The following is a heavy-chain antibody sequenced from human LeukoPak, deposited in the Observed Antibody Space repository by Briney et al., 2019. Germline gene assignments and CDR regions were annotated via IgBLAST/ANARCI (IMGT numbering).Heavy chain of an antibody. Sequence: GGSLRLSCAASGFTFSSYAMHWVRQAPGKGLEWVAVISYDGSNKYYADSVKGRFTISRDNSMNTLYLQMNSLRAEDTAVYYCAKPTYGEEIFDYWGQGTLVTVSS. V-gene: IGHV3-30-3*02. CDR2: ISYDGSNK. CDR1: GFTFSSYA. CDR3: AKPTYGEEIFDY. J-gene: IGHJ4*02. D-gene: IGHD3-3*01.